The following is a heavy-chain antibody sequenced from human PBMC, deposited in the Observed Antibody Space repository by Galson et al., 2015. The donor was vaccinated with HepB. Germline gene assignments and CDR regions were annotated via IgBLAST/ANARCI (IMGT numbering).Heavy chain of an antibody. CDR2: IRYDGSNK. J-gene: IGHJ4*02. CDR1: GFTFSSYG. Sequence: SLRLSCAASGFTFSSYGMHWVRQAPGKGLEWVAFIRYDGSNKYYADSVKGRFTISRDNSKNTLYLQMNSLRAEDTAVYYCAKGYNSSWYDGRLFWGQGTLVTVSS. CDR3: AKGYNSSWYDGRLF. V-gene: IGHV3-30*02. D-gene: IGHD6-13*01.